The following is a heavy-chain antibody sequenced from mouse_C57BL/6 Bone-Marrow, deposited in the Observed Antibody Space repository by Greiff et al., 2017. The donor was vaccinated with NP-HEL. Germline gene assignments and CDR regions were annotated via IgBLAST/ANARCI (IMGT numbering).Heavy chain of an antibody. CDR2: INPYNGGT. CDR1: GYTFTDYY. V-gene: IGHV1-19*01. J-gene: IGHJ3*01. CDR3: ARRTPEFAY. Sequence: VQLKESGPVLVKPGASVKMSCKASGYTFTDYYMNWVKQSHGKSLEWIGVINPYNGGTSYNQKFKGKATLTVDKSSSTAYMELNSLTSEDSAVYYCARRTPEFAYWGQGTLVTVSA.